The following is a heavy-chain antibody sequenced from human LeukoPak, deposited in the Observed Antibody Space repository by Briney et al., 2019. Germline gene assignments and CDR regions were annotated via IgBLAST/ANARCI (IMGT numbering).Heavy chain of an antibody. V-gene: IGHV1-18*01. J-gene: IGHJ5*02. Sequence: ASVKVSCKASGYSFTAQYMHWLRQAPGQGLEWMGWVSTSNPHTNYAPKFRGRVIMTIDTSTTTAYLEMRSLTSDDTAVYYCARDRFLWGLGNWFDLWGQGTLVTVTS. CDR1: GYSFTAQY. CDR3: ARDRFLWGLGNWFDL. CDR2: VSTSNPHT. D-gene: IGHD3-3*01.